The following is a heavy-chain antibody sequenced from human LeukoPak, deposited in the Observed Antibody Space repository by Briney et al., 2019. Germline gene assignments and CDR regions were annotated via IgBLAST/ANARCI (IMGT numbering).Heavy chain of an antibody. D-gene: IGHD3-10*01. Sequence: GGSLRLSRAASGFSIENDWMSWVRQAPGKGLEWVGRVKSYNAGGTTHYAAPVKGRFIISRDDSKNMLYLQMDSLKTEDTAVYYCTLIQGWGAGSYFLDHWGQGALVTVSS. CDR1: GFSIENDW. V-gene: IGHV3-15*01. CDR2: VKSYNAGGTT. J-gene: IGHJ4*02. CDR3: TLIQGWGAGSYFLDH.